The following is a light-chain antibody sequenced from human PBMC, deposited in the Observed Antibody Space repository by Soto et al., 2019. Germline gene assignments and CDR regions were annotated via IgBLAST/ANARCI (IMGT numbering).Light chain of an antibody. V-gene: IGLV2-14*01. CDR3: SSYTTTNTLYV. CDR2: EVF. J-gene: IGLJ1*01. Sequence: QSALAQPASVAGSPGQSTTIPCTGSNSDVGGYNYVSWYQHHTGYAPKLMIYEVFNRPSGVSSRFSGSKSGSTASLTISGLHAEDEADYYCSSYTTTNTLYVFGTGTKVTVL. CDR1: NSDVGGYNY.